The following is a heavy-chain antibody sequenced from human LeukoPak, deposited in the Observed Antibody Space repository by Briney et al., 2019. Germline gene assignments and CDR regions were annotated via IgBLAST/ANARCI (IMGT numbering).Heavy chain of an antibody. J-gene: IGHJ4*02. CDR2: INIDGRST. D-gene: IGHD2-21*02. CDR1: GFTFSSYW. Sequence: GGSLRLSCAASGFTFSSYWMHWVRQVPGKGLLWVSRINIDGRSTSYAPSVTGRFTVSRDNAKNTVYLQMNSLRAEDTAVYYCVRDVWGDRDGFFEYWGQGTLVTVSS. V-gene: IGHV3-74*01. CDR3: VRDVWGDRDGFFEY.